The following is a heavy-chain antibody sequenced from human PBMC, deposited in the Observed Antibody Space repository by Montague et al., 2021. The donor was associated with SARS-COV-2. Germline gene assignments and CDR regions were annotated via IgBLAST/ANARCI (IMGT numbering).Heavy chain of an antibody. CDR1: GFTFSNYD. CDR3: TRDYRSIVGDGLDI. D-gene: IGHD3-16*02. CDR2: ISTSAYTT. Sequence: SLRLSCAASGFTFSNYDMNRVRQAPGKGPEWTSYISTSAYTTSYAGSVKGRFTISRDNGKNSLYLQMNSLRVEDTAVYYCTRDYRSIVGDGLDIWGQGTKVTVSS. V-gene: IGHV3-48*03. J-gene: IGHJ3*02.